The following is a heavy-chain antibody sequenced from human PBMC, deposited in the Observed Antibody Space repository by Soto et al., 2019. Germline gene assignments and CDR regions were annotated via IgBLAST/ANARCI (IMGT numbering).Heavy chain of an antibody. V-gene: IGHV4-31*03. Sequence: SETLSLTCTVSGGSISSGGYYWSWIRQHPGKGLEWIGYIYYSGSTYYNPSLKSRVTISVDTSKNQFSLKLSSVTAADTAVYYCARAARYCSSTSCYRGIDYYYYYMDVWGKGTTVTVSS. CDR1: GGSISSGGYY. CDR2: IYYSGST. J-gene: IGHJ6*03. D-gene: IGHD2-2*01. CDR3: ARAARYCSSTSCYRGIDYYYYYMDV.